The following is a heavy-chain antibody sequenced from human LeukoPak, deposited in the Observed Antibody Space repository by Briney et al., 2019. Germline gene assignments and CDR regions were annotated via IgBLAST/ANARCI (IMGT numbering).Heavy chain of an antibody. CDR3: ARERVSGEQQLVLYY. V-gene: IGHV3-23*01. D-gene: IGHD6-13*01. CDR2: ITDSGGNT. Sequence: PGGSLRLSCAASGFTFSTYAMSWVRQAPGKGLEWVSAITDSGGNTYYAAPVKGRFTISRDNSKNTLYLQMNSLRAEDTAAYYCARERVSGEQQLVLYYWGQGTLVTVSS. J-gene: IGHJ4*02. CDR1: GFTFSTYA.